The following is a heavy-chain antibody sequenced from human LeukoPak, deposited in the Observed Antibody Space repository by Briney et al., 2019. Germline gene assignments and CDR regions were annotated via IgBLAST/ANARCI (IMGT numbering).Heavy chain of an antibody. CDR3: TRTSPGIPLDF. Sequence: SETLSLTCGVSGVSFSGYYWSWIRQPPGKGPEWIGEISHSGRTAYNPSLSGRVTISLDTSNKQFFLKLSFVTAADTAVYYCTRTSPGIPLDFWGQGTLVTVSS. CDR2: ISHSGRT. J-gene: IGHJ4*02. CDR1: GVSFSGYY. V-gene: IGHV4-34*01. D-gene: IGHD1-26*01.